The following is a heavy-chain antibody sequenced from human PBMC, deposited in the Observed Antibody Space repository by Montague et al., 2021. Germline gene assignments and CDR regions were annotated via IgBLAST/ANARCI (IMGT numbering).Heavy chain of an antibody. CDR2: MYYSGST. CDR3: ARGRLATGDFVY. J-gene: IGHJ4*02. V-gene: IGHV4-31*03. Sequence: TLSLTCTVSGDSLSSVGYSWTWIRQHPGKGLEWIGYMYYSGSTYYNPSLKSRVTISGDTSKNHFSLRLTSVTAADTAVYYCARGRLATGDFVYWGQGTLVTVSS. D-gene: IGHD6-13*01. CDR1: GDSLSSVGYS.